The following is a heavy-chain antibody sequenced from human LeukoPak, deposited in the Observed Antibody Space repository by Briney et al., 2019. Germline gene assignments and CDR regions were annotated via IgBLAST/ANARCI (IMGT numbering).Heavy chain of an antibody. J-gene: IGHJ6*03. CDR3: AKAADQYYYSYFYYMDV. CDR2: ISYDGSNK. D-gene: IGHD2/OR15-2a*01. Sequence: PGGSLRLSCAASGFTFSSYGMHWVRQAPGKGLEWVAVISYDGSNKYYADSVKGRFTISRDNSKNTLYLQMNSLRVEDTAVYYCAKAADQYYYSYFYYMDVWGKGTTVTVSS. CDR1: GFTFSSYG. V-gene: IGHV3-30*18.